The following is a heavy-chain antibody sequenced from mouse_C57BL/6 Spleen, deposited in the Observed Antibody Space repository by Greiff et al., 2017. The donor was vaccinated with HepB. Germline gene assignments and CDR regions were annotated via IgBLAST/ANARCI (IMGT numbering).Heavy chain of an antibody. Sequence: EVQLQESGPGLVKPSQSLSLTCSVTGYSITSGYYWNWIRQFPGNKLEWMGYISYDGSNNYNPSLKNRISITRDTSKNQFFLKLNSVTTEDTATYYCATESPLYGSSYFDYWGQGTTLTVSS. D-gene: IGHD1-1*01. V-gene: IGHV3-6*01. CDR3: ATESPLYGSSYFDY. CDR2: ISYDGSN. J-gene: IGHJ2*01. CDR1: GYSITSGYY.